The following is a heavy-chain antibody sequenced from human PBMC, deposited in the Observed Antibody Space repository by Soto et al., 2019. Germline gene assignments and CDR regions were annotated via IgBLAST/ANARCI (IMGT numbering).Heavy chain of an antibody. V-gene: IGHV1-18*01. J-gene: IGHJ4*02. Sequence: QVQLVQSGAEVKKPGASVKVSCKASGYTFTSYGISWVRQAPGQGLEWMGWISAYDGNTNSAQKRAGRVTMTADTSTSTAYMELRSLRSDDTAVYYCARADIVVVPAATTFDYWGQGTLVTVSS. D-gene: IGHD2-2*01. CDR3: ARADIVVVPAATTFDY. CDR2: ISAYDGNT. CDR1: GYTFTSYG.